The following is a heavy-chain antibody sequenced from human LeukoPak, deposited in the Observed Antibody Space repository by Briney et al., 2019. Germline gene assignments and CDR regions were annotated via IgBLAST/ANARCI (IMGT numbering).Heavy chain of an antibody. Sequence: ASVKVSCKASGGTFSSYAISWVRQAPGQGLEWMGGIIPIFGTANYAQKFQGRVTITTDESTSTAYMELSSLRSEDTAVHYCARDPRQRPYCSGGSCYQGDAFDIWGQGTMVTVSS. J-gene: IGHJ3*02. CDR2: IIPIFGTA. CDR1: GGTFSSYA. CDR3: ARDPRQRPYCSGGSCYQGDAFDI. V-gene: IGHV1-69*05. D-gene: IGHD2-15*01.